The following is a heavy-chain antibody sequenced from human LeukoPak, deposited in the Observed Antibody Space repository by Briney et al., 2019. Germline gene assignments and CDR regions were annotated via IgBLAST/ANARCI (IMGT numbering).Heavy chain of an antibody. CDR3: AKADIVATWSFDY. J-gene: IGHJ4*02. V-gene: IGHV3-30*18. Sequence: PGESLRLSCAASGFTFSSYGMHWVRQAPGKGLEWVAVISYDGSNKYYADSVKGRFTISRDNSKNTLYLQMNSLRAEDTAVYYCAKADIVATWSFDYWGQGTLVTVSS. D-gene: IGHD5-12*01. CDR1: GFTFSSYG. CDR2: ISYDGSNK.